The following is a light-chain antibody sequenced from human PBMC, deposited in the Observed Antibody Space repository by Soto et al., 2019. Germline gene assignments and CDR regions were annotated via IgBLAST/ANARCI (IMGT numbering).Light chain of an antibody. CDR1: SSDVGGYNY. CDR3: SSYTSSSTRV. J-gene: IGLJ3*02. Sequence: QSALTQPASVSGSPGQSITIVCTGTSSDVGGYNYVSWYQQHPGKAPKLMIYEVSNRPSGVSNLFSGSKSGNTACLTISGLQAEDGADYYCSSYTSSSTRVFGGGTKLTVL. CDR2: EVS. V-gene: IGLV2-14*01.